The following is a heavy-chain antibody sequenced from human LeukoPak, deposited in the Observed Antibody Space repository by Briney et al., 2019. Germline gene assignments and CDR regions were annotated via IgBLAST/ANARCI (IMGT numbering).Heavy chain of an antibody. D-gene: IGHD3-9*01. V-gene: IGHV3-30*18. J-gene: IGHJ4*02. CDR3: AKDQTFYDILTGFSPDY. Sequence: GGSLRLSCEASGFTFSYFGMHWVRQAPGKGLEWVAVISYDGSNKYYADSVKGRFTISRDNSKNTLYLQMNSLRAEDTAVYYCAKDQTFYDILTGFSPDYWGQGTLVTVSS. CDR2: ISYDGSNK. CDR1: GFTFSYFG.